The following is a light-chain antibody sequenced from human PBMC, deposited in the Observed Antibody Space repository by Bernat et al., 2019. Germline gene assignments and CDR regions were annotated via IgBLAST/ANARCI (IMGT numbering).Light chain of an antibody. CDR2: EVS. J-gene: IGLJ1*01. V-gene: IGLV2-8*01. CDR1: SSDVGGYNY. Sequence: QSALTQPPSASGSPGQSVTISCTGTSSDVGGYNYVSWYQHHPGKAPKLMIYEVSKRPSGVPDRFYGFKSGNTASLTVPGLQAEDEADYYCSSYAGSNNYVFGTGTKVTVL. CDR3: SSYAGSNNYV.